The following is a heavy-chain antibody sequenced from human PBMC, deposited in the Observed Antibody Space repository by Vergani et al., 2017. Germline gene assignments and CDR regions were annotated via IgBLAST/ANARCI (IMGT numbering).Heavy chain of an antibody. CDR3: RRHVPCGDGACLHFDH. D-gene: IGHD2-21*01. Sequence: EKQLVQSGSEPKKPGESLKISCQAFGYIFSNFWIGWVRQRPGRGLEWMGIIYPGDSEVKSIPTFRGKVIFSVDTSVNTAYLQWRSLQASDTAIYYCRRHVPCGDGACLHFDHWGQGTQVTVSS. CDR1: GYIFSNFW. CDR2: IYPGDSEV. J-gene: IGHJ4*02. V-gene: IGHV5-51*01.